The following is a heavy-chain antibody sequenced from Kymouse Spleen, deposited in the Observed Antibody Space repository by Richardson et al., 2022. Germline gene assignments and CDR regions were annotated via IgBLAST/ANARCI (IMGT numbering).Heavy chain of an antibody. CDR3: ARDAYSSSSFDY. V-gene: IGHV3-33*01. Sequence: QVQLVESGGGVVQPGRSLRLSCAASGFTFSSYGMHWVRQAPGKGLEWVAVIWYDGSNKYYADSVKGRFTISRDNSKNTLYLQMNSLRAEDTAVYYCARDAYSSSSFDYWGQGTLVTVSS. J-gene: IGHJ4*02. CDR1: GFTFSSYG. D-gene: IGHD6-6*01. CDR2: IWYDGSNK.